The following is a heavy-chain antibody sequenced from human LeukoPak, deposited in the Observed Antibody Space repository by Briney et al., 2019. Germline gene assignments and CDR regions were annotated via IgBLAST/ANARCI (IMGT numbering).Heavy chain of an antibody. J-gene: IGHJ5*02. Sequence: SETLSLTCTVSGGSISSHYWSWIRQPPGKGLEWIGYIYYSGSTNYNPSLKSRVTISVDTSKNQFSLKLSSVSAADTAVYYCARRGPPRTLLRGVKSGWFDPWGQGTLVTVSS. V-gene: IGHV4-59*11. CDR2: IYYSGST. CDR3: ARRGPPRTLLRGVKSGWFDP. D-gene: IGHD3-10*01. CDR1: GGSISSHY.